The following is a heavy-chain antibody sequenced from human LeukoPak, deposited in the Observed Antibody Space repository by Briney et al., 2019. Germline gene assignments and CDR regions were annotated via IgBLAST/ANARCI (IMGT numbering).Heavy chain of an antibody. CDR2: ISGSGGRI. J-gene: IGHJ4*02. CDR3: AKAKVLWFGELAY. CDR1: GFTFSTYA. Sequence: GGSLRLSCTASGFTFSTYAMSWVRQAPGKGLEWVSVISGSGGRIYYADSVKGRFTISRDKSKNTVYLQMNSLRAEDTAVYYCAKAKVLWFGELAYWGQGILVTVSS. V-gene: IGHV3-23*01. D-gene: IGHD3-10*01.